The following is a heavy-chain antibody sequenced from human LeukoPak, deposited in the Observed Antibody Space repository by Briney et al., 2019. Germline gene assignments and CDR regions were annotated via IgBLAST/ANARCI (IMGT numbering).Heavy chain of an antibody. CDR3: ARGGGYASPIGY. Sequence: TSETLSLTYTLSGGSISTYYWSWIRQPPGKGLEWIGYIYHSGSTNYNPSLKSRVTISVDTSKNQFSLKLSSVTAADTAVYYCARGGGYASPIGYWGQGALVTVSS. D-gene: IGHD5-12*01. CDR1: GGSISTYY. CDR2: IYHSGST. J-gene: IGHJ4*02. V-gene: IGHV4-59*01.